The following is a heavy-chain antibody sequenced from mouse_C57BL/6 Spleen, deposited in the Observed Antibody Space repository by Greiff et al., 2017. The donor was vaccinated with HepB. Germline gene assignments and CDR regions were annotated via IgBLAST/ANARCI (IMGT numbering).Heavy chain of an antibody. J-gene: IGHJ4*01. D-gene: IGHD4-1*01. CDR2: FLPNSGSN. CDR1: GYTFTSYW. Sequence: VQLQQSGAELVKPGASVKLSCKVSGYTFTSYWMHWVKQRPGEGLVGFGMFLPNSGSNNYNEKFKSKATLTVDKSPSTAYMQLSNLTSEDSAANYCARRWDEDYAMDYWGQGTSVTVSS. V-gene: IGHV1-64*01. CDR3: ARRWDEDYAMDY.